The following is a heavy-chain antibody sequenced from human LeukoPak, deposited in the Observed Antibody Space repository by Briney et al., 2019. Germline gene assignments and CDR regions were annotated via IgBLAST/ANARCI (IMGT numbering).Heavy chain of an antibody. CDR3: AKWYNWNYAGMDV. D-gene: IGHD1-7*01. V-gene: IGHV3-23*01. Sequence: GGSLRLSCAASGFTFSIYAMSWVRQAPGKGLEGVSAISGSGGSTYYADSVKGRFTISRDNSKNTLYLQMNSLRAEDTAVYYCAKWYNWNYAGMDVWGQGTTVTVSS. J-gene: IGHJ6*02. CDR1: GFTFSIYA. CDR2: ISGSGGST.